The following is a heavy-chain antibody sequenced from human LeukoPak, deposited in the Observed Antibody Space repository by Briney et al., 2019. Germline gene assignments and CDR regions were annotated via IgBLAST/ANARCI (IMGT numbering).Heavy chain of an antibody. D-gene: IGHD3-9*01. CDR3: GRRTSYDTLTGYTYWYFDL. Sequence: SSETLSLTCTASGGSISSYYWSWIRQPPGRGLEWIGYTSYSGSTDYNPSIRSRVTLSVDTSKNQLSLKLSSVTAADTAVYYCGRRTSYDTLTGYTYWYFDLWGRGTLVTVSS. V-gene: IGHV4-59*01. CDR2: TSYSGST. CDR1: GGSISSYY. J-gene: IGHJ2*01.